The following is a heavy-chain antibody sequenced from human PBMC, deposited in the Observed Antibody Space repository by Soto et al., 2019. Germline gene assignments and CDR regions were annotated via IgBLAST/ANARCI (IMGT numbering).Heavy chain of an antibody. V-gene: IGHV3-33*01. CDR3: ALRLAAAGPEAFYI. J-gene: IGHJ3*02. CDR1: GFTFSSYG. CDR2: IWYDGGNK. Sequence: QVQLVESGGGVVQPGRSLRLSCAASGFTFSSYGMHWVRQAPGKGLEWVAVIWYDGGNKYYADSVKGRFTISRDNSKNTRELQMNSLRAEDTAVYYCALRLAAAGPEAFYIWGQGTMVTVSS. D-gene: IGHD6-13*01.